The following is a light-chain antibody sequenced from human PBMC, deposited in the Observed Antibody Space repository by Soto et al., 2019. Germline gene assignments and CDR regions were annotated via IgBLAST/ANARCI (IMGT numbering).Light chain of an antibody. CDR1: QTVSSNF. CDR3: QQYGSSPWT. J-gene: IGKJ1*01. V-gene: IGKV3-20*01. Sequence: EIVLTQSPGTLSLSPGERATLSCRASQTVSSNFLAWYQQKPGQAPRLLIYGASSRPTGIPDRFSGSGSGTDFTLTIIRLEPEDFAVYSCQQYGSSPWTFGQGTKVEIK. CDR2: GAS.